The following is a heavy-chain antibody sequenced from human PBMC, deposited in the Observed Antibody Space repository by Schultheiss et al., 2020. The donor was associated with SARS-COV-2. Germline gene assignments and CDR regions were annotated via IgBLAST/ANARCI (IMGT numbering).Heavy chain of an antibody. D-gene: IGHD3-22*01. CDR1: GFTFSSYT. CDR2: INSDGSST. CDR3: ARGAYYYDSSGYYTAESSYFDY. Sequence: GGSLRLSCAASGFTFSSYTMNWVRQAPGKGLVWVSRINSDGSSTTYADSVKGRFTISRDNSKNTLYLQMNSLRAEDTAVYYCARGAYYYDSSGYYTAESSYFDYWGQGTLVTVSS. J-gene: IGHJ4*02. V-gene: IGHV3-74*01.